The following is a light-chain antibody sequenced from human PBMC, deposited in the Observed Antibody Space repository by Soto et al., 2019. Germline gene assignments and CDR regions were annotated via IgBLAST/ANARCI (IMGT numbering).Light chain of an antibody. CDR2: DAS. V-gene: IGKV1-5*01. CDR1: QTTNTW. Sequence: DIQMTQFPSILSASVGDRVTITCRASQTTNTWLAWYQQKPGTAPKLLIYDASSLEGGVPSRFSASGSGTEFTLTISSLQPDDLATYYCQQYISYPYTFGQGTKVDI. CDR3: QQYISYPYT. J-gene: IGKJ2*01.